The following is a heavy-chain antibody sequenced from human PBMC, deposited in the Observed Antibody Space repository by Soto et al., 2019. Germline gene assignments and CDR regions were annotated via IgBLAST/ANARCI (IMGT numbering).Heavy chain of an antibody. CDR3: ARGASVFDY. Sequence: QVQLKESGPGLVKPSQTLSLTCTVSGGSITYGGYYWTWIRQQPGKGLEWSGRVYHNGDTDFNPSLKSRLTMSVDTSRNQFSLTVNSVTAADTAVYYCARGASVFDYWGQGALVTVSS. V-gene: IGHV4-31*03. CDR2: VYHNGDT. CDR1: GGSITYGGYY. J-gene: IGHJ4*02.